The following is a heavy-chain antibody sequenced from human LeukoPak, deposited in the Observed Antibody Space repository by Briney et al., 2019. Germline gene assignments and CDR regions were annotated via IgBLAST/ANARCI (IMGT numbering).Heavy chain of an antibody. Sequence: GGSLRLSCAASGFTITTNYMNWVRQAPGKGLEWVSVIYGDDETNYADSVKGRFTISRDNSKNTLYLQMNSLRADDTAVYYCAREAVMPVAPVKIGTSDRPLYEYYGLDVWGQGTTVNVS. CDR3: AREAVMPVAPVKIGTSDRPLYEYYGLDV. CDR1: GFTITTNY. J-gene: IGHJ6*02. V-gene: IGHV3-53*01. CDR2: IYGDDET. D-gene: IGHD1/OR15-1a*01.